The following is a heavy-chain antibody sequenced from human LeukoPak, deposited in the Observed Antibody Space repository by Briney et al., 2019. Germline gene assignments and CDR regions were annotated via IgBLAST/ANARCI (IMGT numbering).Heavy chain of an antibody. CDR1: GFTFSDYY. D-gene: IGHD1-1*01. Sequence: GGSLRLSCTASGFTFSDYYMNWIRQAPGKGLEWISYISPKSETKYYADSLKGRFTISRDNAKSSLYLQLNSLRVEDTAVYYCKSGGAAPGSFDYWGQGTLVTVSP. V-gene: IGHV3-11*04. J-gene: IGHJ4*02. CDR2: ISPKSETK. CDR3: KSGGAAPGSFDY.